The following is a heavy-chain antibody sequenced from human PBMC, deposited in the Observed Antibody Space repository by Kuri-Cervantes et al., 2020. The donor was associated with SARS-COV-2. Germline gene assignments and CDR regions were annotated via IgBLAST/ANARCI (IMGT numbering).Heavy chain of an antibody. J-gene: IGHJ6*03. CDR2: IYPGDSDT. V-gene: IGHV5-51*01. CDR1: GYSFTSYW. CDR3: ARLPYYYYMDV. Sequence: GGSLRPSCKGSGYSFTSYWIGWVRQMPGKGLEWMGIIYPGDSDTRYSTSFQGQVTTSAAKSISSAYLQWSTLKASDTAMYYCARLPYYYYMDVWGKGTTVTVSS.